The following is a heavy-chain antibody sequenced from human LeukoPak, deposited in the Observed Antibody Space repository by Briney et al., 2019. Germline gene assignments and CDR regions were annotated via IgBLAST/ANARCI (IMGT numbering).Heavy chain of an antibody. J-gene: IGHJ6*02. D-gene: IGHD3-22*01. Sequence: PGGALRLSCAASGFTFSSYSMNWVRQAPGKGLEWVSYIIRDSSTMYYADSVKGRFTISRDNAKNSLYLQMNSLRDEDTAVYYCARDEYYYDSSGYSHYGMDVWGQGTTITVSS. CDR2: IIRDSSTM. CDR3: ARDEYYYDSSGYSHYGMDV. CDR1: GFTFSSYS. V-gene: IGHV3-48*02.